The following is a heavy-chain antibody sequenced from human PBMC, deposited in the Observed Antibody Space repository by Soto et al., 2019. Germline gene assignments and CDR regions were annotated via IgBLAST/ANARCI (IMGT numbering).Heavy chain of an antibody. CDR2: IYSGGST. V-gene: IGHV3-53*01. D-gene: IGHD1-1*01. Sequence: GGSLRLSCAASGFTVSSNYMSWVRQAPGKGLEWVSVIYSGGSTYYADSVKGRFTISRDNSKNTLYLQMNSLRAEDTAVYYCAREVRGANWRRNYFDYWGQGTLVTVSS. CDR3: AREVRGANWRRNYFDY. J-gene: IGHJ4*02. CDR1: GFTVSSNY.